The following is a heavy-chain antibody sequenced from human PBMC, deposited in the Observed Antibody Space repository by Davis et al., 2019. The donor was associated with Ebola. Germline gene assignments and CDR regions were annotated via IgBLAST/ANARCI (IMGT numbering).Heavy chain of an antibody. J-gene: IGHJ4*02. D-gene: IGHD1-26*01. V-gene: IGHV3-73*01. CDR2: IRSKANSYAT. CDR1: GFTFSGSA. CDR3: TPSGSYSDY. Sequence: GESLKISCAASGFTFSGSAMHWVRQASGNGLEWVGRIRSKANSYATAYAASVKGRFTISRDDSKNTAYLQMNSLKTEDTAVYYCTPSGSYSDYWGQGTLVTVSS.